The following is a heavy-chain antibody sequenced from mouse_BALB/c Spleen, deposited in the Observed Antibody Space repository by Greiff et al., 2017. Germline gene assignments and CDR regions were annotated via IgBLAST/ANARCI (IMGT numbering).Heavy chain of an antibody. CDR3: TRSGGNPRGDMDY. D-gene: IGHD2-1*01. V-gene: IGHV1S127*01. CDR2: IDPSDSYT. Sequence: VQLQQPGAELVKPGASVKMSCKASGYTFTSYWMHWVKQRPGQGLEWIGVIDPSDSYTSYNQKFKGKATLTVDTSSSTAYMQLSSLTSEDSAVYYCTRSGGNPRGDMDYWGQGTSVTVSS. J-gene: IGHJ4*01. CDR1: GYTFTSYW.